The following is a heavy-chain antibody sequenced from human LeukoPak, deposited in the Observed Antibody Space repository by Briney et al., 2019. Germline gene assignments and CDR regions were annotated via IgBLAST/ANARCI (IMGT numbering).Heavy chain of an antibody. CDR3: ARDGVSWILDY. V-gene: IGHV4-59*01. CDR1: GGSISSYY. Sequence: SETLSLTCTVSGGSISSYYWSWIRQPPGKGLEWIGYIYYSGSTNYNPSLKSRVTISVDTSKNQFSLKLSSVTAADTAAYYCARDGVSWILDYWGQGTLFTVSS. CDR2: IYYSGST. J-gene: IGHJ4*02. D-gene: IGHD3-16*01.